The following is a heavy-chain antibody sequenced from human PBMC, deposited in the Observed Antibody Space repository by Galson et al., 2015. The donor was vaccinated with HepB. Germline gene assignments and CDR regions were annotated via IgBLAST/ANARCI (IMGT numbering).Heavy chain of an antibody. CDR1: GYSFTSYW. CDR3: ASRIVGATIVPSVRFWSTLDVFDI. Sequence: QSGAEVKKPGESLKISCKGSGYSFTSYWIGWVRQMPGKGLEWMGIIYPGDSDTRYSPSFQGQVTISADKSISTAYLQWSSLKASDTAMYYCASRIVGATIVPSVRFWSTLDVFDIWGQGTM. V-gene: IGHV5-51*01. D-gene: IGHD1-26*01. J-gene: IGHJ3*02. CDR2: IYPGDSDT.